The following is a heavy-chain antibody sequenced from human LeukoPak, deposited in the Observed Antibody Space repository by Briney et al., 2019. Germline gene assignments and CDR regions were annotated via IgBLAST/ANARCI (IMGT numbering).Heavy chain of an antibody. CDR3: ANTFNFDY. CDR1: GLTFSSYA. J-gene: IGHJ4*02. Sequence: GGSLRLSCAASGLTFSSYAMSWVRQAPGKGLEWVSGISGNGGSTYYADSVKGRFSISRDNSKNTLYLQMNSLRAEDTAVYYCANTFNFDYWGQGTLVSVSS. V-gene: IGHV3-23*01. CDR2: ISGNGGST.